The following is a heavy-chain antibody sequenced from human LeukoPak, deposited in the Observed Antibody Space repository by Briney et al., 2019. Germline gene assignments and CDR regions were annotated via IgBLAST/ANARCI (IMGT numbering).Heavy chain of an antibody. Sequence: SETLSLTCNVSGGSISSTTYYWGWIRQPPGKGLEWIGSIYYDGRTYYNPSLQSRLTISVDTSKNQFSLQLNSVTPDDTAVYYCAREDLGAAYFDFWGQGTLVTVSS. V-gene: IGHV4-39*02. D-gene: IGHD3-16*01. CDR2: IYYDGRT. CDR1: GGSISSTTYY. J-gene: IGHJ4*02. CDR3: AREDLGAAYFDF.